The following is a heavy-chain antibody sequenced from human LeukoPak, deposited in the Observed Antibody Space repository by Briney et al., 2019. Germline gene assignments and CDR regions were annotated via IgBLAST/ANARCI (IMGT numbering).Heavy chain of an antibody. V-gene: IGHV3-30*02. CDR3: AKDQNLSYFDY. CDR1: GFTFSNYC. J-gene: IGHJ4*02. CDR2: IRYDGDIK. Sequence: TGGSLRLSCAASGFTFSNYCIHWVRQAPGKGLEWVAFIRYDGDIKYYADSVKGRFTISRDNSKNTLYLQMNSLRAEDTAVYYCAKDQNLSYFDYWGQGTLVTVSS.